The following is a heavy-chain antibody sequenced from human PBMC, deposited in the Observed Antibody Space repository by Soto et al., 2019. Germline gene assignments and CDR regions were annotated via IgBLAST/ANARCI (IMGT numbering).Heavy chain of an antibody. CDR2: ISYDGSDK. D-gene: IGHD2-21*02. J-gene: IGHJ4*02. CDR1: GFTFSPYT. Sequence: QVQLVESGGGVGQPGRSLRLSCAASGFTFSPYTMHWVHQTPGKGLEWVAVISYDGSDKNYADSVRGRFTISRDNSKNTLFLQMNSLRAEDTALYYCARGGGFCGADCYKGGIDYWGQGALVTVSS. CDR3: ARGGGFCGADCYKGGIDY. V-gene: IGHV3-30-3*01.